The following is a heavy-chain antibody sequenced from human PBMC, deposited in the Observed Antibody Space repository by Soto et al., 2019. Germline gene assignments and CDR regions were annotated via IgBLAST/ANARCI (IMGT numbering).Heavy chain of an antibody. CDR2: INPNGGVT. V-gene: IGHV1-2*04. CDR1: GDSFNDYY. D-gene: IGHD5-12*01. J-gene: IGHJ6*03. CDR3: ARESGGATATLDYYYFYMDV. Sequence: VQLVQSGAEVRKPGASVKVSCKSSGDSFNDYYIHWVRQAPGQGLEWMGWINPNGGVTKYAQKFQGWVTMPRDTSIRTVYMELGRLRSDDTAIYYCARESGGATATLDYYYFYMDVWGKGTTVTVSS.